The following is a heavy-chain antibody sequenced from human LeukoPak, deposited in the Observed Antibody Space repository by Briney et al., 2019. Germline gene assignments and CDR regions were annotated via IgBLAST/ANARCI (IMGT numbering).Heavy chain of an antibody. CDR3: ARHSGLLWFGEPFDY. V-gene: IGHV4-39*01. D-gene: IGHD3-10*01. J-gene: IGHJ4*02. CDR1: GGSISSSSYY. CDR2: IYYSGST. Sequence: SETLSLICTVSGGSISSSSYYWGWIRQPPGKGLEWIGSIYYSGSTYYNPSLKSRVTISVDTSKNQFSLKLSSVTAADTAVYYCARHSGLLWFGEPFDYWGQGTLVTVSS.